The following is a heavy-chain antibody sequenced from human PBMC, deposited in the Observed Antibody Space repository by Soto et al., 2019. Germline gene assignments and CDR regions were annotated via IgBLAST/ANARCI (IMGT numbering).Heavy chain of an antibody. CDR2: INHSGST. Sequence: QVQLQQWGAGLLKPSETLSLTCAVYGGSFSGYYWSWIRQPPGKGLEWIGEINHSGSTNYNPSLKSRVTISVDTSQKQFYPKLSSVTAADTAVYYCARGSPNCTNGVCYVTNWGQGTLVTVSS. V-gene: IGHV4-34*01. CDR1: GGSFSGYY. J-gene: IGHJ4*02. D-gene: IGHD2-8*01. CDR3: ARGSPNCTNGVCYVTN.